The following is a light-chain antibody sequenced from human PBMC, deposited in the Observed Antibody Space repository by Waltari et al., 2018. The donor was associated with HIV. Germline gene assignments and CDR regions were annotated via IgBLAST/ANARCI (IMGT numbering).Light chain of an antibody. CDR3: SSFANRDGFYVR. CDR1: NSDIGTYDY. J-gene: IGLJ2*01. Sequence: QSALTQPPSASGSPGQSVTLSCTGTNSDIGTYDYVSWYQQHPGKAPKLVISEVTKRPSGGCARFSVSNSGNPSFLTVSGLHAEDEADYYGSSFANRDGFYVRFGGGTRLTVL. CDR2: EVT. V-gene: IGLV2-8*01.